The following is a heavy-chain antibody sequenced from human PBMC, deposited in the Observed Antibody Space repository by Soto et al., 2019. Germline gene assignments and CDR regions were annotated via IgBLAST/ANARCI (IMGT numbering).Heavy chain of an antibody. J-gene: IGHJ5*02. D-gene: IGHD6-25*01. Sequence: ASVKVSCKASGYTFTAYHIHWVRQAPGQGLEFMGWINANNGGAGSAQQFQGRVTVTRDTSITTVYMELSNLRSDDTAVYYCAREGGSETLQPAYNWFDSWGQGTLVTV. V-gene: IGHV1-2*02. CDR1: GYTFTAYH. CDR3: AREGGSETLQPAYNWFDS. CDR2: INANNGGA.